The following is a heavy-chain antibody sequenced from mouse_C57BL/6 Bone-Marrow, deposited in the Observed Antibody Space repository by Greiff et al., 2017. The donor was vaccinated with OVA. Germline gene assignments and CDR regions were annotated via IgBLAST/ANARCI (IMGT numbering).Heavy chain of an antibody. CDR2: INPNNGGT. D-gene: IGHD1-1*01. CDR3: ARITTEDFDY. CDR1: GYTFTDYY. J-gene: IGHJ2*01. V-gene: IGHV1-26*01. Sequence: EVQLQQSGPELVKPGASVKISCKASGYTFTDYYMNWVKQSHGKSLEWIGDINPNNGGTSYNQKFKGKATLTVDKSSSTAYMELRSLTSEDSAVYYCARITTEDFDYWGQGTTLTVSS.